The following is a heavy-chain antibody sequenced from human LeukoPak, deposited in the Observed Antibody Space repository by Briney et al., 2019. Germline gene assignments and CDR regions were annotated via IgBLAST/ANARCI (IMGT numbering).Heavy chain of an antibody. CDR1: GYSFTSYW. V-gene: IGHV5-51*01. Sequence: GESLKISCKGSGYSFTSYWIGWVRQMPGKGLEWMGIIYPGDSDTRYSPSFQGQVTISADKSISTAYLQWSSLKASDTAMYYCARQERGAATSNDAFDIWGQGTMVTVSS. CDR3: ARQERGAATSNDAFDI. CDR2: IYPGDSDT. J-gene: IGHJ3*02. D-gene: IGHD2-15*01.